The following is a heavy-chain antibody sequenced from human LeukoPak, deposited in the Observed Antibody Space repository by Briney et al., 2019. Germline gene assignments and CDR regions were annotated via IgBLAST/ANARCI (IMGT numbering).Heavy chain of an antibody. Sequence: PSETLSLTCAVYGGSFSGYYWSWICQPPGKGLEWVGEINHSGSTNYNPSLKSRVTISVDTSKNQFSLKLSSVTAADTAVYYCARGDGPMVRGVNEFDYWGQGTLVTVSS. CDR2: INHSGST. CDR3: ARGDGPMVRGVNEFDY. J-gene: IGHJ4*02. V-gene: IGHV4-34*01. D-gene: IGHD3-10*01. CDR1: GGSFSGYY.